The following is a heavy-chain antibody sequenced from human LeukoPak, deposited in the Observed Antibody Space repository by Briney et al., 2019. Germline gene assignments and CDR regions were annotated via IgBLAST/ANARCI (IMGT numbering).Heavy chain of an antibody. CDR1: GGSISSYY. CDR2: IYDSGST. Sequence: SETLSLTCTVSGGSISSYYWSWIRQPPGKGLEWTGSIYDSGSTYYNPSLKSRVTISVDTSKNQFSLKLNSVTAADTAVYYCARHYGPWGQGTLVTVSS. V-gene: IGHV4-39*01. D-gene: IGHD3-10*01. J-gene: IGHJ5*02. CDR3: ARHYGP.